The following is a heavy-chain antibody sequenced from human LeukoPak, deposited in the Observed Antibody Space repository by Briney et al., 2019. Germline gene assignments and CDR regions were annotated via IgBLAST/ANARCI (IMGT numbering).Heavy chain of an antibody. CDR3: ARSQGAFTMVRGTAFDI. J-gene: IGHJ3*02. D-gene: IGHD3-10*01. CDR2: LYTSWST. CDR1: VGSISRYY. Sequence: SETLSLTCTVSVGSISRYYWSWIRQPAGKGLGWIGRLYTSWSTNYNPSLKSRVTMSVDTSKHQFSLKLSSVTAADTAVYYCARSQGAFTMVRGTAFDIWGQGTMVTVSS. V-gene: IGHV4-4*07.